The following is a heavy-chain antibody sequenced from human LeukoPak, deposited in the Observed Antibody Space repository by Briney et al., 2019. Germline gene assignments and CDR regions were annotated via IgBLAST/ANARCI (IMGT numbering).Heavy chain of an antibody. CDR1: GYTFTGYY. CDR2: INPNSGGT. D-gene: IGHD3-3*01. CDR3: ARYQKSGYYRSPVDY. Sequence: GASVKVSCKASGYTFTGYYMHWVRQAPGQGLEWMGWINPNSGGTNYAQKFQGRVTMTRDTSISTAYMELSRLRSDDTAVYYCARYQKSGYYRSPVDYWGQGTLVTVSS. V-gene: IGHV1-2*02. J-gene: IGHJ4*02.